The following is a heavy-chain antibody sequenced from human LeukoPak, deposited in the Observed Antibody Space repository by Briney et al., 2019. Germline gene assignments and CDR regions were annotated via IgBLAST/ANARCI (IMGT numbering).Heavy chain of an antibody. CDR1: GGSISSYY. Sequence: SETLSLTCTVSGGSISSYYWSWIRQPPGKGLEWIGYIYYSGSTNYNPSLKSRVTISVDTSKNQFSLKLSSVTAADTAEYYCARGVRGYKSRYYYYYMDVWGKGTTVTVS. CDR2: IYYSGST. J-gene: IGHJ6*03. V-gene: IGHV4-59*01. D-gene: IGHD5-24*01. CDR3: ARGVRGYKSRYYYYYMDV.